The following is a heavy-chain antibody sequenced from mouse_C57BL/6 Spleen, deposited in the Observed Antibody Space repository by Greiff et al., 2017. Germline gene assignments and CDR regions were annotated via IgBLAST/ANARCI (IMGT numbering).Heavy chain of an antibody. V-gene: IGHV1-50*01. D-gene: IGHD2-4*01. Sequence: QVQLKQPGAELVKPGASVKLSCKASGYTFTSYWMQWVKQRPGQGLEWIGEIDPSDSYTNYNQKFKGKATLTVDTSSSTAYMQLSSLTSEDSAVYYCARSRDYDGYYYAMDYWGQGTSVTVSS. CDR3: ARSRDYDGYYYAMDY. CDR1: GYTFTSYW. CDR2: IDPSDSYT. J-gene: IGHJ4*01.